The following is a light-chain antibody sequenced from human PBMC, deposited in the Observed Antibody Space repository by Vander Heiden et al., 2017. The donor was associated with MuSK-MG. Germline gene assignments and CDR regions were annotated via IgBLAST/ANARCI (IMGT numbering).Light chain of an antibody. CDR1: QSVSSH. CDR3: QQCDNWPIT. Sequence: EIVLTQSPATLSLSPGERATLSCRASQSVSSHLAWYQQKPGQAPSLLIYDASNRATGIPARFSGSGSGTDFTLTISSLEPEDFALYYCQQCDNWPITFGQGTPLEIK. J-gene: IGKJ5*01. CDR2: DAS. V-gene: IGKV3-11*01.